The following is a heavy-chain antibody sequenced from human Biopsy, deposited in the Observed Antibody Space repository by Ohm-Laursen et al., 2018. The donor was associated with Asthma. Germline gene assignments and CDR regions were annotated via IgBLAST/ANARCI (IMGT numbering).Heavy chain of an antibody. CDR1: GFSFGDYW. CDR2: IKHDGTER. CDR3: VKDMRLQLWGFDS. V-gene: IGHV3-7*03. J-gene: IGHJ4*02. Sequence: SLRLSCAASGFSFGDYWMSWVRQVPGKGLEWVANIKHDGTERNHVDSLKGRFTISRDNAKNSLYLQMNSLRGADTALYYCVKDMRLQLWGFDSWGQGTLVTVSS. D-gene: IGHD6-13*01.